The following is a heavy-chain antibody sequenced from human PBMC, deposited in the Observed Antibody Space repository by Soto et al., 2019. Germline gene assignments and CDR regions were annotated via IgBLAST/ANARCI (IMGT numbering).Heavy chain of an antibody. CDR3: ARDKVYYYDSSGYYYYYYGMDV. CDR1: GFTFSSYG. Sequence: QVQLVESGGGVVQPGRSLRLSCAASGFTFSSYGMHWVRQAPGKGLEWVAVIWYDGSKKYYADSVKGRFTISRDNSKNTLNLQMNSLRAEEKAVYYCARDKVYYYDSSGYYYYYYGMDVWGQGTTVTVYS. V-gene: IGHV3-33*01. CDR2: IWYDGSKK. J-gene: IGHJ6*02. D-gene: IGHD3-22*01.